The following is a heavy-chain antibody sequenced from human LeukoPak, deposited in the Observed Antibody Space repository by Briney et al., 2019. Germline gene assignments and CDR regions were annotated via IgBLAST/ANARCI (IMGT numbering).Heavy chain of an antibody. CDR1: GGSFSGYY. CDR3: ARGPAGFDY. Sequence: SETLSLTCAVYGGSFSGYYWSWIRQPPGKGLEWIGEINHSGSTNYNPSLKSRVTISVDTSKNQFSLKLSSVTAADTAVYHCARGPAGFDYWGQGTLVTVSS. V-gene: IGHV4-34*01. D-gene: IGHD2-2*01. CDR2: INHSGST. J-gene: IGHJ4*02.